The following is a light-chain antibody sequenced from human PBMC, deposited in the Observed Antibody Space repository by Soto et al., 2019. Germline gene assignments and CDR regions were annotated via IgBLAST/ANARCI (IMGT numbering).Light chain of an antibody. Sequence: DIQITQSPSILSASVGARVTITCRASQSISSWLAWYQQKPGKAPKLLIYKASSLESGVPSRFSGSGSGTEFTLTISSLQPDDFATYYCQQYNSYPWTFGQGTKVDIK. CDR2: KAS. J-gene: IGKJ1*01. CDR1: QSISSW. V-gene: IGKV1-5*03. CDR3: QQYNSYPWT.